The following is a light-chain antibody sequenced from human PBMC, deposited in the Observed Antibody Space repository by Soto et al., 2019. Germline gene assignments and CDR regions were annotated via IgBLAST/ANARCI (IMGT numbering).Light chain of an antibody. J-gene: IGLJ2*01. CDR1: SSDVGGYNY. CDR3: SXXXGXXXX. CDR2: EVS. Sequence: QSVLTQPPSASGSPGQSVTISCTGTSSDVGGYNYVSWYQQHPGKAPKLMIYEVSKRPSGVPDRFSGSKSGNTASLTVSGLQAEDEADYYCSXXXGXXXXFGGGXXXT. V-gene: IGLV2-8*01.